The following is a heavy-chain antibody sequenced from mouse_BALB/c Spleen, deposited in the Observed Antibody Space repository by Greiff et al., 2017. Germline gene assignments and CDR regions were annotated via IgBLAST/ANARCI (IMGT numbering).Heavy chain of an antibody. CDR3: ATQGGSSYGGFAY. CDR2: ISYSGST. J-gene: IGHJ3*01. D-gene: IGHD1-1*01. V-gene: IGHV3-8*02. Sequence: DVQLVESGPSLVKPSQTLSLTCSVTGDSITSGYWNWIRKFPGNKLEYMGYISYSGSTYYNPSLKSRISITRDTSKNQYYLQLNSVTTEDTATYYCATQGGSSYGGFAYWGQGTLVTVSA. CDR1: GDSITSGY.